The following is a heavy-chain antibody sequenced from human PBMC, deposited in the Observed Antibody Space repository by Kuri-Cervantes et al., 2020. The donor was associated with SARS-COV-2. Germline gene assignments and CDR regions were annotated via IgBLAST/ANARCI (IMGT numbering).Heavy chain of an antibody. CDR1: GFTFSSYA. CDR3: ASGGIAAAGTGWFDP. Sequence: GESLKISCAASGFTFSSYAMHWVRQAPGKGLEWVSSISSSSSYIYYADSVKGRFTISRDNAKNSLYLQMNSLRAEDTAVYYCASGGIAAAGTGWFDPWGQGTLVTVSS. V-gene: IGHV3-21*01. J-gene: IGHJ5*02. D-gene: IGHD6-13*01. CDR2: ISSSSSYI.